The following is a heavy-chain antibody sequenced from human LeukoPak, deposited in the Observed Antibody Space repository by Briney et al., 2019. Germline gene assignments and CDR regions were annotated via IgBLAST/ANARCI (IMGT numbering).Heavy chain of an antibody. J-gene: IGHJ3*02. D-gene: IGHD6-19*01. CDR3: ARGQQWLVPLDAFDI. CDR2: INPNSGGT. Sequence: ASVKVSCKASGYTFTGYYMHWVRQAPGQGLEWMGWINPNSGGTNYAQKFQGRVTMTRDTSISTAYMELSRLGSDDTAVYYCARGQQWLVPLDAFDIWGQGTMVTVSS. V-gene: IGHV1-2*02. CDR1: GYTFTGYY.